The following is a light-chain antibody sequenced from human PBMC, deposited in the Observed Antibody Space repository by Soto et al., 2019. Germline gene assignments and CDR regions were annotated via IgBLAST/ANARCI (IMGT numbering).Light chain of an antibody. V-gene: IGLV1-44*01. CDR2: SND. J-gene: IGLJ1*01. CDR3: AAWDDSLNGYV. CDR1: SSNIGSNT. Sequence: QSVLTQPPSASGTPGQRVTISCSGSSSNIGSNTVNWYQQLPGTTPKLLIYSNDQRPSGVPDRFSGSKSGTSASLAISGLQSADEADYYCAAWDDSLNGYVFGTGTKLTVL.